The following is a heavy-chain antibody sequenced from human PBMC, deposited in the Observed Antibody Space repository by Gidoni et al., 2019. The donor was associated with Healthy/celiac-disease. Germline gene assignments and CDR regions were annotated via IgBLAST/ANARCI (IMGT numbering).Heavy chain of an antibody. J-gene: IGHJ3*02. Sequence: QVQLQQWGAGLLKPSETLSLTCAVYGGSFSGYYWSWIRQPPGKGLEWIGEINHSGSTNYNPSLKSRVTISVDTSKNQFSLKLSSVTAADTAVYYCARGGKSRTADAFDIWGQGTMVTVSS. CDR3: ARGGKSRTADAFDI. V-gene: IGHV4-34*01. CDR2: INHSGST. CDR1: GGSFSGYY.